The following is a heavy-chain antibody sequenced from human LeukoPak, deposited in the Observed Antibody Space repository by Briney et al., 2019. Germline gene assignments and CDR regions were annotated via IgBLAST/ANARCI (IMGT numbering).Heavy chain of an antibody. V-gene: IGHV3-48*03. CDR1: GFTFSSYA. D-gene: IGHD3-10*02. CDR2: ISSSGSTI. CDR3: AELGITMIGGV. J-gene: IGHJ6*04. Sequence: PGGSRRLSCVASGFTFSSYAMTWVRQAPGKGLEWVSYISSSGSTIYYADSVKGRFTISRDNAKNSLYLQMNSLRAEDTAVYYCAELGITMIGGVWGKGTTVTISS.